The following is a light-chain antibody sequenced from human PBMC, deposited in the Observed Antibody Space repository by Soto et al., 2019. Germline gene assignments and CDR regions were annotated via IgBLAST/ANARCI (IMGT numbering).Light chain of an antibody. CDR3: QQTYITPQT. Sequence: DIQMTQSPSSLSASVGDRVTITCRASQTIANYLNWYQQKPGKAPKLLIYTASSLQSGVPSRFSGSGSGTDFTLTISTLQPEDFATYYCQQTYITPQTFGQGTKVEFK. CDR2: TAS. CDR1: QTIANY. J-gene: IGKJ1*01. V-gene: IGKV1-39*01.